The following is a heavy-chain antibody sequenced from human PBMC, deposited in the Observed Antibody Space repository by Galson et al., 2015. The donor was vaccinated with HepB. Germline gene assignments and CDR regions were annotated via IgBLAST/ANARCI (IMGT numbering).Heavy chain of an antibody. CDR3: ARRAHYGSGSYPFDY. Sequence: VKVSCKASGYTFTSYAMHWVRQAPGQRLEWMGWINAGNGNTKYSQKFQGRVTITRDTSASTAYMELSSLRSEDTAVYYCARRAHYGSGSYPFDYWGQGTLVTVSS. D-gene: IGHD3-10*01. J-gene: IGHJ4*02. V-gene: IGHV1-3*01. CDR2: INAGNGNT. CDR1: GYTFTSYA.